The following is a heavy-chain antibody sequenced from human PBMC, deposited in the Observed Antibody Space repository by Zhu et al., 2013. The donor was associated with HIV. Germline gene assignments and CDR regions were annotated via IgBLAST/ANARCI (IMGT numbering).Heavy chain of an antibody. J-gene: IGHJ4*02. CDR1: AYTFTDYY. CDR2: INPNNSAT. V-gene: IGHV1-2*02. D-gene: IGHD3-3*01. Sequence: QVQLVQSGAEVKXPGASVKVSCKASAYTFTDYYMHWVRQAPGQGLEWMGWINPNNSATNYAQRFQGRVTVTRDTSAVYMELTRLRSDDTAVYYCARGKRENDFWSGYYFDYWGQGTLVTVSS. CDR3: ARGKRENDFWSGYYFDY.